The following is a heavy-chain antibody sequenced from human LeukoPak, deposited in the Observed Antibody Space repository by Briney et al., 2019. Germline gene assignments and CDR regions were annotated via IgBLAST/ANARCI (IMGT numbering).Heavy chain of an antibody. Sequence: SETLSLTCAVSGVSITNSNWWNWVRQPPGKGLEWIGEIFHSGSTNYNSSLKSRVAISVDKSKNQFSLELSSVTAADTAVYYCARDQGSGSYGDAFDIWGQGTMVTVSS. CDR3: ARDQGSGSYGDAFDI. CDR2: IFHSGST. CDR1: GVSITNSNW. V-gene: IGHV4-4*02. J-gene: IGHJ3*02. D-gene: IGHD1-26*01.